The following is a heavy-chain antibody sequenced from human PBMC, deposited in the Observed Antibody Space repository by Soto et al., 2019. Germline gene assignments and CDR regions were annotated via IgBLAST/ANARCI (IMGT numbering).Heavy chain of an antibody. CDR2: IYYSGST. CDR3: ARNYYYSSGSKDDASDI. V-gene: IGHV4-31*03. CDR1: GGSISSGGYY. D-gene: IGHD3-22*01. Sequence: SETLCLTCTVSGGSISSGGYYWSWIRQHPGKGLEWIGYIYYSGSTYYNPSLKSRVTISVDTSKNQFSLKLSSVTAADTAVYYCARNYYYSSGSKDDASDISGQGTIVTVSS. J-gene: IGHJ3*02.